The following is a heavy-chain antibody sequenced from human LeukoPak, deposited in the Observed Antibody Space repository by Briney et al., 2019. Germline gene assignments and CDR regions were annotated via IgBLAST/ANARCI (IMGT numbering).Heavy chain of an antibody. CDR3: ARYDSGWSYFDY. CDR2: IFYSGST. Sequence: AETLSLTCTVSGDSISNYYWSWIRQPPGKGLDWIGYIFYSGSTNYNPSLKSRVTMSVDTSKSQFSLKLSSVTAADTAIYYCARYDSGWSYFDYWGQGTLVTVSS. V-gene: IGHV4-59*01. J-gene: IGHJ4*02. CDR1: GDSISNYY. D-gene: IGHD6-19*01.